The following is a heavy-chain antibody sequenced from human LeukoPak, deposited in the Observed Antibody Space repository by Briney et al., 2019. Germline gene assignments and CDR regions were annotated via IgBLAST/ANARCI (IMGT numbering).Heavy chain of an antibody. V-gene: IGHV1-18*01. CDR1: GYTFTSYG. Sequence: ASVKVSCKASGYTFTSYGISWVRQAPGQGLEWMGRISAYNGNTNYAQKLQGRVTMTTDTSTSTAYMELRSLRSDDTAVYYCARVEELPYYFDYWGQGTLITVSS. J-gene: IGHJ4*02. CDR2: ISAYNGNT. CDR3: ARVEELPYYFDY. D-gene: IGHD1-7*01.